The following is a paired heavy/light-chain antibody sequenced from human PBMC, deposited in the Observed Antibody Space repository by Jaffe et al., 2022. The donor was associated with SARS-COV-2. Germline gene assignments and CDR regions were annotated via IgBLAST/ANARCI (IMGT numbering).Light chain of an antibody. V-gene: IGKV1-5*03. Sequence: DIQMTQSPSTLSASVGDRVTITCRASQSISSWLAWYQQKPGKAPKLLIYKASSLESGVPSRFSGSGSGTEFTLTISSLQPDDFATYYCQQYNSYLWTFGQGTKVEIK. CDR1: QSISSW. J-gene: IGKJ1*01. CDR3: QQYNSYLWT. CDR2: KAS.
Heavy chain of an antibody. Sequence: QVQLVQSGAEVKKPGASVKVSCKASGYTFTSYAMHWVRQAPGQRLEWMGWINAGNGNTKYSQKFQGRVTITRDTSASTAYMELSSLRSEDTAVYYCARDRSPMEMATIQIKDAFDIWGQGTMVTVSS. CDR1: GYTFTSYA. J-gene: IGHJ3*02. D-gene: IGHD5-12*01. V-gene: IGHV1-3*01. CDR3: ARDRSPMEMATIQIKDAFDI. CDR2: INAGNGNT.